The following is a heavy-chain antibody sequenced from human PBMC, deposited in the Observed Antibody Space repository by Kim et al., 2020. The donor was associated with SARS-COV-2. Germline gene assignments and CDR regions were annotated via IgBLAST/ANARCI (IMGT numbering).Heavy chain of an antibody. J-gene: IGHJ4*02. V-gene: IGHV4-39*07. D-gene: IGHD3-22*01. CDR3: ARVAYYYDSSGYYSGY. Sequence: SLKSRVTISVDTSKHQFSLKLSSVTAADTAVYYCARVAYYYDSSGYYSGYWGQGTLVTVSS.